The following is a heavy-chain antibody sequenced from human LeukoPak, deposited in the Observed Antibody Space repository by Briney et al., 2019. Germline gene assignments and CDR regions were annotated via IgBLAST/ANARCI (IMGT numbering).Heavy chain of an antibody. J-gene: IGHJ5*02. CDR2: INHSGSS. V-gene: IGHV4-34*01. CDR1: GGSFSGYY. Sequence: PSETLSLTCAVYGGSFSGYYWSWLRQPPGKGLEWVGEINHSGSSNYNPSPKSRVTISVDTSKNQFSLKQTYISAPAPAAYYCARAPGKYSSSWYWYGNGFDHWGQGTLVTVSS. CDR3: ARAPGKYSSSWYWYGNGFDH. D-gene: IGHD6-13*01.